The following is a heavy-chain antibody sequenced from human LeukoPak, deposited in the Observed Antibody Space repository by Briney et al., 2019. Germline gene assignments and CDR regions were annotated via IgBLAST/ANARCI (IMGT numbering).Heavy chain of an antibody. CDR3: ARDPADSSGYMDY. CDR2: IYHTGST. CDR1: GGSISTNNW. J-gene: IGHJ4*02. D-gene: IGHD3-22*01. Sequence: SGTLSLTCAVSGGSISTNNWWSWVRQPPGKGLEWIGEIYHTGSTNYSPSLRSRVTMSIDKSNNQFSLNLNSVTAADPAVYYCARDPADSSGYMDYWGQGTLVTVSS. V-gene: IGHV4-4*02.